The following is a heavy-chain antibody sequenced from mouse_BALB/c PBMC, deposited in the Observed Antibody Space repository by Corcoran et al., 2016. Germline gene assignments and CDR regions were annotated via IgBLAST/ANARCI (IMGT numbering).Heavy chain of an antibody. D-gene: IGHD4-1*02. CDR3: APTGTKIAY. CDR1: GYTFSSYW. Sequence: QVQLQQSGAELMKPGASVKISCKATGYTFSSYWIEWVKQRPGHGLEWIGEILPGSGSTNYNEKFKGKATFTADTSSNTAYMQLSSLTSEDSAVYYCAPTGTKIAYWGQGTLVTVSA. CDR2: ILPGSGST. V-gene: IGHV1-9*01. J-gene: IGHJ3*01.